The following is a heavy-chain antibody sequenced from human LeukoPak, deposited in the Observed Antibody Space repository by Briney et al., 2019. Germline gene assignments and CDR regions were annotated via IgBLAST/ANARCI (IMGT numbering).Heavy chain of an antibody. CDR2: IIGDGSST. V-gene: IGHV3-74*01. CDR1: GFTFSSYW. D-gene: IGHD3-3*01. J-gene: IGHJ5*02. Sequence: GGSLRLSCAASGFTFSSYWMFWVRQAPGKGLLWVSRIIGDGSSTSYAESVKGRFTISRDNAKNTLYLQMNSLGAEDTAVYYCARGGSGNYYTTWGQGTLVTVSS. CDR3: ARGGSGNYYTT.